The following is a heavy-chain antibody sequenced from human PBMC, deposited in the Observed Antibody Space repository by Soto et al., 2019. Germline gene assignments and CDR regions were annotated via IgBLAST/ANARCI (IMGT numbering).Heavy chain of an antibody. D-gene: IGHD3-3*01. V-gene: IGHV4-34*01. CDR3: ARGRDFWSGYYYGMDV. J-gene: IGHJ6*02. CDR2: INHSGST. CDR1: GGSFRGYY. Sequence: QVQLQQWGAGLLKPSETLSLTCAVYGGSFRGYYWSWIRQPPGTGLEWIGEINHSGSTNYNPSLQRRVTISVDTSKNQFSLKLSSVTAADTAVYYCARGRDFWSGYYYGMDVLGQGTTVTVSS.